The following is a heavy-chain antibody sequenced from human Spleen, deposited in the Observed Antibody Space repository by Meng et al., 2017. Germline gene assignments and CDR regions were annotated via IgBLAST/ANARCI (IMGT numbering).Heavy chain of an antibody. CDR2: IYYSGST. CDR1: GGSISSYY. Sequence: SETLSLTCTVSGGSISSYYWSWIRQPPGKGLEWIGYIYYSGSTNYNPSLKSRVTISVDTSKNQFSLKLSSVTAADTAVYYCARGTFPRGYSYGYRATYYFDYWGQGTLVTVFS. J-gene: IGHJ4*02. V-gene: IGHV4-59*01. CDR3: ARGTFPRGYSYGYRATYYFDY. D-gene: IGHD5-18*01.